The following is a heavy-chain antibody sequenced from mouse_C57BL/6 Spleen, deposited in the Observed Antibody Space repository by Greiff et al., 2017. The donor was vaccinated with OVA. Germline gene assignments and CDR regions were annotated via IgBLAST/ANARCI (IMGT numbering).Heavy chain of an antibody. CDR1: GYTFTSYW. CDR2: INPSNGGT. J-gene: IGHJ2*01. CDR3: ARGGDYYSFDY. Sequence: QVQLQQPGTELVKPGASVKLSCKASGYTFTSYWMHWVKQRPGQGLEWIGNINPSNGGTNYNEKFKSKATLPVDKSSSTAYMPLSSLTSADSAVFYGARGGDYYSFDYWGQGTTLTVSS. D-gene: IGHD2-4*01. V-gene: IGHV1-53*01.